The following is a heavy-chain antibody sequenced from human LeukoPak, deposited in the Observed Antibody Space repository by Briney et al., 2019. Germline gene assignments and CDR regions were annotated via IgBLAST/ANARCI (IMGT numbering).Heavy chain of an antibody. CDR1: GGSFSGYY. V-gene: IGHV4-34*01. J-gene: IGHJ4*02. D-gene: IGHD5-12*01. CDR2: INHSGST. CDR3: ARARLPGYSGYDF. Sequence: PSETLSLTCAVYGGSFSGYYWSWIRQPPGKGLEWIGEINHSGSTNYNPSLKSRVTISVDTSKNQFSLKLSSVTAADTAAYYCARARLPGYSGYDFWGQGTLVTVSS.